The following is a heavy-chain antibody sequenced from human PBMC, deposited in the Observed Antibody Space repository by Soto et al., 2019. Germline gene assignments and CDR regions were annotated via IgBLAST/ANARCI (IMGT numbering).Heavy chain of an antibody. Sequence: QVQLVESGGGVVQPGRSLRLSCAVSGFNFHSHAMHWVRQAPGKGLEWVAVVWHDGEKRQYADSVKGRFTIYRDNSNNTLFLQMNGLRAEDTAIYYCVRDWAFYYDNGHLNCFDPWGQGTLVTVSS. V-gene: IGHV3-33*01. D-gene: IGHD3-16*01. J-gene: IGHJ5*02. CDR2: VWHDGEKR. CDR3: VRDWAFYYDNGHLNCFDP. CDR1: GFNFHSHA.